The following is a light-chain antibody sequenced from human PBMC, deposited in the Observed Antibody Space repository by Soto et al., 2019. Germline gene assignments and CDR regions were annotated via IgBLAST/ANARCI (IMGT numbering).Light chain of an antibody. CDR2: DVS. CDR1: HSVSSNY. CDR3: QHYGISPT. V-gene: IGKV3-20*01. J-gene: IGKJ1*01. Sequence: EIVLTQSPGTLSLSPGERATLSCRSSHSVSSNYLAWYQQKPGQAPRLLIYDVSSRATGIPDRLSGSVSGTDFPLTITRLEPVDFAVYYCQHYGISPTFGPGTKVEIK.